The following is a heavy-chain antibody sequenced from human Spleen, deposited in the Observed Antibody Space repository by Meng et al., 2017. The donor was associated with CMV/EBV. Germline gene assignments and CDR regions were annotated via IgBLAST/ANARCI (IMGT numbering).Heavy chain of an antibody. CDR1: GYSFSHCC. CDR2: IYPCVSDT. Sequence: GSGYSFSHCCIGWWRRLPGEGLVWLGIIYPCVSDTGYRPSFHGQVTISADKSISTAFLQCSSLKASDTAIYYCARRTGDGPYYFDYWGLGTLVTVSS. D-gene: IGHD5-24*01. J-gene: IGHJ4*01. V-gene: IGHV5-51*01. CDR3: ARRTGDGPYYFDY.